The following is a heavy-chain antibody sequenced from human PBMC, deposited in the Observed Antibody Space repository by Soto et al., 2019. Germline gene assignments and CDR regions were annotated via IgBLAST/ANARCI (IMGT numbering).Heavy chain of an antibody. CDR1: GYIFNNYG. CDR3: ARDIAYDIDY. CDR2: IYSKEGKI. D-gene: IGHD5-12*01. V-gene: IGHV1-18*01. J-gene: IGHJ4*02. Sequence: QVQLVQSGAEVQKPGASVKVSCEASGYIFNNYGISWVRQAPGQGLEWMGWIYSKEGKINFAQKFQGRVTLTTDTSTSTAYIELRSLRFDDSAVYFCARDIAYDIDYWGQGTLVTVSS.